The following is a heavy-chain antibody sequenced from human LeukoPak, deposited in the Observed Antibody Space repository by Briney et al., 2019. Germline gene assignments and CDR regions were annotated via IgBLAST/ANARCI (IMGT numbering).Heavy chain of an antibody. J-gene: IGHJ3*02. CDR1: GFTFSSYW. Sequence: GGSLRLSCAASGFTFSSYWMSWVRQAPGKGPEWVANIKQDGSEKYYVDSVKGRFIISRDNAKNSLYLQMNSLRAEDTAVYYCARGGRWRGINWNDAFDIWGQGTMVTVSS. D-gene: IGHD1-20*01. CDR2: IKQDGSEK. V-gene: IGHV3-7*01. CDR3: ARGGRWRGINWNDAFDI.